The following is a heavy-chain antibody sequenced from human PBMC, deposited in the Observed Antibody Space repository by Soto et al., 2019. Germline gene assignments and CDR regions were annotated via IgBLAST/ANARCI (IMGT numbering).Heavy chain of an antibody. V-gene: IGHV3-33*01. CDR3: ARGYCSSTSCYSRFYYYYGMDV. D-gene: IGHD2-2*01. CDR2: IWYDGSNK. CDR1: GFTFSTFG. J-gene: IGHJ6*02. Sequence: HPGGSLRLSCAASGFTFSTFGMHWVRQAPGKGLEWVAVIWYDGSNKYYADSVKGRFTISRDNSKNTLYLQMNSLRAEDTAVYYCARGYCSSTSCYSRFYYYYGMDVWGQGTTVTVSS.